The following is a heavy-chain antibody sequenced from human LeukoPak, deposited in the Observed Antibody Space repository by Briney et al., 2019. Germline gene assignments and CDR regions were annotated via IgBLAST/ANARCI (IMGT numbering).Heavy chain of an antibody. Sequence: GGSLRLSCVGSGLTFSSFEMNWVRQAPGKGLEWVSYIRGDGSIKTYADSVKGRFTISRDNAKNSLYLQMNSLRAEDTAIYYCARRFRDWGQGTLVTVSS. CDR1: GLTFSSFE. D-gene: IGHD5-24*01. CDR2: IRGDGSIK. CDR3: ARRFRD. J-gene: IGHJ4*02. V-gene: IGHV3-48*03.